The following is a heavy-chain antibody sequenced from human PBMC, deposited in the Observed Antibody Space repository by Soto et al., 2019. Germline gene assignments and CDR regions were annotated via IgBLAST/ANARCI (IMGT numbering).Heavy chain of an antibody. Sequence: SVKVSCKTSGFTFRSSAVQWVRQARGQRLEWIGWLVVGTGNTNYAQKFQQRVTMSSDRSTNTVSMELSSLTSEDTAVYYCATRAYCSAGSCSDYCYCHYGMDLWGQGTTVTVSS. J-gene: IGHJ6*02. CDR3: ATRAYCSAGSCSDYCYCHYGMDL. V-gene: IGHV1-58*01. CDR1: GFTFRSSA. D-gene: IGHD2-15*01. CDR2: LVVGTGNT.